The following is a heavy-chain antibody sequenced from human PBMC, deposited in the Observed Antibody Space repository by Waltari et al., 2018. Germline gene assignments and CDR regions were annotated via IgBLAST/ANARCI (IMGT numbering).Heavy chain of an antibody. D-gene: IGHD2-8*02. Sequence: EVQLVESGGGLVKPGGSLRRSCVGSGFPFSTAWMHWVRQAPGKGLEWVGRIKAKPHGGTSVYAAPVKGRFTISRDDSRNTVYLQMNSLRTEDTAVYYCGDFTAFDYWGQGTLVTVSS. J-gene: IGHJ4*02. CDR1: GFPFSTAW. CDR3: GDFTAFDY. CDR2: IKAKPHGGTS. V-gene: IGHV3-15*01.